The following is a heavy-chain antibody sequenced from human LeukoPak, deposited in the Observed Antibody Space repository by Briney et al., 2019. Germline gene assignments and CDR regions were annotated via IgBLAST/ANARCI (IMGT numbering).Heavy chain of an antibody. D-gene: IGHD1-14*01. CDR2: IRSKAYGGTT. V-gene: IGHV3-49*03. Sequence: LRLFSTASGFTFGGYAMSWFRPGPREGLGWVGFIRSKAYGGTTEYAASVKGRFTISRDDSKSIAYLQMNSLKTEDTAVYYCTRDPDFDYWGQGTLVTVSS. CDR1: GFTFGGYA. J-gene: IGHJ4*02. CDR3: TRDPDFDY.